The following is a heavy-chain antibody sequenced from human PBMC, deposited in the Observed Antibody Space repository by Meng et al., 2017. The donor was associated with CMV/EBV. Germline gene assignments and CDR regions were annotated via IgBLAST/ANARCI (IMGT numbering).Heavy chain of an antibody. D-gene: IGHD2-2*01. CDR3: ARDLIVVVPAAEAWYYYGMDV. CDR2: ISSSGSTI. J-gene: IGHJ6*02. V-gene: IGHV3-48*03. CDR1: GFTFSNYA. Sequence: GESLKISCAASGFTFSNYAIHWVRQAPGKGLEWVSYISSSGSTIYYADSVKGRFTISRDNAKNSLYLQMNSLRAEDTAVYYCARDLIVVVPAAEAWYYYGMDVWGQGTTVTVSS.